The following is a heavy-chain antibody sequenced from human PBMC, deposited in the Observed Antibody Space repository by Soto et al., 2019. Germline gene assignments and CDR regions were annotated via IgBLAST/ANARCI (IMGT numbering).Heavy chain of an antibody. D-gene: IGHD1-26*01. Sequence: SETLSLTCTVSGGSISSSSYYWGWIRQPPGKGLEWIGSIYYSGSTYYNPSLKSRVTISVDTSKNQFSLKLSSVTAADTAVYYCAREHRIVGAIYFDYWGQGTLVTVSS. CDR2: IYYSGST. CDR1: GGSISSSSYY. J-gene: IGHJ4*02. V-gene: IGHV4-39*02. CDR3: AREHRIVGAIYFDY.